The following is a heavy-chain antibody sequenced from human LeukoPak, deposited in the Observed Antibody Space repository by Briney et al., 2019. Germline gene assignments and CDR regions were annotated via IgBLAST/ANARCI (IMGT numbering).Heavy chain of an antibody. Sequence: ETLSLTCAVYGGSFSGYYWSWIRQPPGKGLEWIGEINHSGSTNYNPSLKSRVTISVDTSKNQFSLKLSPVTAADTAVYYCATPGHDTQNSDAFDIWGQGTMVTVSS. CDR2: INHSGST. V-gene: IGHV4-34*01. CDR3: ATPGHDTQNSDAFDI. CDR1: GGSFSGYY. D-gene: IGHD3-3*01. J-gene: IGHJ3*02.